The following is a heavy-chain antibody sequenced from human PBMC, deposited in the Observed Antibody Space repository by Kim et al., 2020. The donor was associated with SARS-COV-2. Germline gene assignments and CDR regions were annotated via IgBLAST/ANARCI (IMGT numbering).Heavy chain of an antibody. CDR2: IYYSGST. Sequence: SETLSLTCTVSGGSISSYYWSWIRQPPGKGLEWIGYIYYSGSTNYNPSLKSRVTISVDTSKNQFSLKLSSVTAADTAVYYCARHEGAGFLEWLLFDYWGQGTLVTVFS. D-gene: IGHD3-3*01. CDR1: GGSISSYY. J-gene: IGHJ4*02. CDR3: ARHEGAGFLEWLLFDY. V-gene: IGHV4-59*08.